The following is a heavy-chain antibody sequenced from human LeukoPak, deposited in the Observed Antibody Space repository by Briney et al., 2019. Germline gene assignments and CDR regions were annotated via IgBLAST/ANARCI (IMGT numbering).Heavy chain of an antibody. V-gene: IGHV4-59*12. CDR1: GGSLSSYY. J-gene: IGHJ5*02. D-gene: IGHD5-18*01. Sequence: PSETLTLTCTVSGGSLSSYYWSWMRQPPGKGLEWIGYIYYSGSTYYNPSLKSRVTISVDTSKNQFSLKLSSVTAADTAVYYCASARGYSYGPFDPWGQGTLVTVSS. CDR2: IYYSGST. CDR3: ASARGYSYGPFDP.